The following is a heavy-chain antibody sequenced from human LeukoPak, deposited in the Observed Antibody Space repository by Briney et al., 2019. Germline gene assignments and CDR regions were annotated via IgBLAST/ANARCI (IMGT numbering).Heavy chain of an antibody. CDR1: GFTFDDYA. D-gene: IGHD3-22*01. CDR2: ISGDGGST. CDR3: AKAFSGYYYDSSGYYPFDY. V-gene: IGHV3-43*02. J-gene: IGHJ4*02. Sequence: GGSLRLSCAASGFTFDDYAMHWVRQAPGKGLEWVSLISGDGGSTYYADSVKGRFTISRDNSKNSLYLQMNSLRTEDTALYYCAKAFSGYYYDSSGYYPFDYWGQGTLVTVSS.